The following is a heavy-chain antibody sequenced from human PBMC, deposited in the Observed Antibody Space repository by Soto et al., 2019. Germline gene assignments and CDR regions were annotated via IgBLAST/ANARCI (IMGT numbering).Heavy chain of an antibody. CDR2: IYYSGST. D-gene: IGHD2-21*01. V-gene: IGHV4-31*03. J-gene: IGHJ3*02. CDR1: GCSINTGGCY. Sequence: SETLSLTCTVSGCSINTGGCYWSWIRQHPAKGLEWIGYIYYSGSTNYNPSLESRLTISIDTSKNQFSLKLMSVTAADTAVYYCARETVRGKDSEAFDIWGQGTMVTVSS. CDR3: ARETVRGKDSEAFDI.